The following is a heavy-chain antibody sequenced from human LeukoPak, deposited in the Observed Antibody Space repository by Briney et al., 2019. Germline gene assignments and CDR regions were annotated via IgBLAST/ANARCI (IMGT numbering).Heavy chain of an antibody. J-gene: IGHJ4*02. CDR1: GFTFSSYA. V-gene: IGHV3-30*01. CDR3: ARDPLY. Sequence: PGGSLRLSCAASGFTFSSYAVHWVRQAPGKGLEWVAVISYDGSNKYYADSVKGRFTISRDNSKNTLYLQMNSLRAEDTAVYYCARDPLYWGQGTLVTVSS. CDR2: ISYDGSNK.